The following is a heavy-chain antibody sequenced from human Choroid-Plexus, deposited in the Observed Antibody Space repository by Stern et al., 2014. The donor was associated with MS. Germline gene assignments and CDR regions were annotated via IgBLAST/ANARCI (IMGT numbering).Heavy chain of an antibody. V-gene: IGHV3-30*18. J-gene: IGHJ4*02. Sequence: QVQLVQSGGGVAQPGRPLILSCAASGFTFSNFGMHWVRQAPGKGLEWVALISYDGSDKYYADSVKGRFTIFRDNSKNTLYMHMNSLRAEDTAVYYCAKDHQWSTYFFDYWGQGSLVTVSS. CDR1: GFTFSNFG. D-gene: IGHD2-15*01. CDR3: AKDHQWSTYFFDY. CDR2: ISYDGSDK.